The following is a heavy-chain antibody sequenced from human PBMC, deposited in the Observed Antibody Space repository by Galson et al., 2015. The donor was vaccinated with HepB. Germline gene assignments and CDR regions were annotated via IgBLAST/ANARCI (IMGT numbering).Heavy chain of an antibody. V-gene: IGHV1-69*13. CDR2: IIPIFGTA. J-gene: IGHJ5*02. CDR1: GGTFSSYA. D-gene: IGHD2-15*01. Sequence: SVKVSCKASGGTFSSYAISWVRQAPGQGLEWMGGIIPIFGTANYAQKFQGRVTITADESTSTAYMELSSLRSEDTAVYYCARGTGGYCSGGSCPNWFDPWGQGTLVTVSS. CDR3: ARGTGGYCSGGSCPNWFDP.